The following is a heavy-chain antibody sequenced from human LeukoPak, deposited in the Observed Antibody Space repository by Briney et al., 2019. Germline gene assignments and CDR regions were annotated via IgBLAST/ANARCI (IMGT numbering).Heavy chain of an antibody. CDR2: ISAYYGNT. V-gene: IGHV1-18*01. CDR1: GYTFTSYG. D-gene: IGHD3-22*01. Sequence: AAVKVSCKASGYTFTSYGISWVRQAPGQGLEGMGWISAYYGNTNNAQKLHGRVTMTTDTSTRTAYMELRSLGSDDTAVYYCGAIYGYDSSGPPVDYWGQGTLVTVSA. CDR3: GAIYGYDSSGPPVDY. J-gene: IGHJ4*02.